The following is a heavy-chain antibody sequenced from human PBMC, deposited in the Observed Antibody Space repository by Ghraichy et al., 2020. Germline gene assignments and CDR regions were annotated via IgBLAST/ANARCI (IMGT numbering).Heavy chain of an antibody. Sequence: GGSLRLSWAASGFTFSTYSMTWVRQAPGRGLEWVAYISSSGSTIYYADSVGGRFTISKDNAKNSLLVQMKRLRDGDPAVFYCARDSTAYCGGDCYSGADPYYGLDVWSQRTTVTVSS. CDR1: GFTFSTYS. V-gene: IGHV3-48*02. J-gene: IGHJ6*02. CDR3: ARDSTAYCGGDCYSGADPYYGLDV. D-gene: IGHD2-21*02. CDR2: ISSSGSTI.